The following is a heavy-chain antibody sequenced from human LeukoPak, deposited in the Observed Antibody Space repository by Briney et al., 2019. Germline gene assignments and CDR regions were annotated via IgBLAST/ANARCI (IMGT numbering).Heavy chain of an antibody. V-gene: IGHV4-59*08. Sequence: SETLSLTCTVSGGSISSYYWSWIRQPPGKGLEWIGYIYYSGSTNYNPSLKSRVTISVDTSKNQFSLKLSSVTAADTAVYYCARGSLPGIAAAGTPDWGQGTLVTVSS. J-gene: IGHJ4*02. D-gene: IGHD6-13*01. CDR1: GGSISSYY. CDR2: IYYSGST. CDR3: ARGSLPGIAAAGTPD.